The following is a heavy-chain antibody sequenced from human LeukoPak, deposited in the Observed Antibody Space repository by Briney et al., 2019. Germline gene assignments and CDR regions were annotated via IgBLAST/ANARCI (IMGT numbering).Heavy chain of an antibody. CDR2: IKQDGSEK. CDR1: GFTFSSYW. CDR3: TRGVREQWLGAFDY. Sequence: PGGSLRLSCAASGFTFSSYWMSWVRQAPGKGLEWVANIKQDGSEKYYVDSVKGRFTISRDNAKNSLYLQMNSLKTEDTAVYYCTRGVREQWLGAFDYWGQGTLVTVSS. D-gene: IGHD6-19*01. J-gene: IGHJ4*02. V-gene: IGHV3-7*03.